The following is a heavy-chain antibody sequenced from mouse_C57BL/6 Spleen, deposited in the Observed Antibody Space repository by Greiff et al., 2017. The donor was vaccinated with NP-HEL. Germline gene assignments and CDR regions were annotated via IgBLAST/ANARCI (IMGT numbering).Heavy chain of an antibody. D-gene: IGHD2-10*02. Sequence: QVQLQQPGAELVRPGSSVKLSCKASGYTFTSYWMHWVKQRPIQGLEWIGNIDPSDSATHYNQKFKDKATLTVDKYSSTAYMQLSSLTSEDSAVYYCARSIYAMDYWGQGTSVTVSS. V-gene: IGHV1-52*01. J-gene: IGHJ4*01. CDR3: ARSIYAMDY. CDR1: GYTFTSYW. CDR2: IDPSDSAT.